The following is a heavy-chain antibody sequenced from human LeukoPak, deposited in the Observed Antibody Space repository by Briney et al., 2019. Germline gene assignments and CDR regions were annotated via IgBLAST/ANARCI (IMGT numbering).Heavy chain of an antibody. D-gene: IGHD6-6*01. CDR3: ARDGLWRFKAYSSSSSPFDY. J-gene: IGHJ4*02. Sequence: GASVKVSCKASGYTFTGYYMHWVRQAPGQGLEWMGWINPNSGGTNYAQKFQGRVTMTRDTSISTAYMELSRLRSDDTAVYYCARDGLWRFKAYSSSSSPFDYWGQGTLVAVSS. CDR1: GYTFTGYY. CDR2: INPNSGGT. V-gene: IGHV1-2*02.